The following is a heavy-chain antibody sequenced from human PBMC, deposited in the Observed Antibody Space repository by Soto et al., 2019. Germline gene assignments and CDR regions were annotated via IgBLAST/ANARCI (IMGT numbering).Heavy chain of an antibody. J-gene: IGHJ4*02. V-gene: IGHV3-15*07. CDR1: GFTFSNAW. D-gene: IGHD3-16*01. CDR3: TTVLSFMITFGGVNTFDY. CDR2: IKSKTDGGTT. Sequence: GGSLRLSCAASGFTFSNAWMNWVRQAPGKGLEWVGRIKSKTDGGTTDYAAPVKGRFTISRDDSKNTLYLQMTSLKTEDTAVYYCTTVLSFMITFGGVNTFDYWGQGTLVTVSS.